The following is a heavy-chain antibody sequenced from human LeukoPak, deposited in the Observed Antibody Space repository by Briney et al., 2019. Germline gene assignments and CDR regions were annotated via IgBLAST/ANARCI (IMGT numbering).Heavy chain of an antibody. CDR2: ISGSGTGT. CDR1: GFTFNTYA. Sequence: GGSLRLSCAGSGFTFNTYAMSWVRQAPGKGLEWVAAISGSGTGTYYADSVQGRFTISRDNSKNMVYLQMNSLRAEDTAVYYCARPLWFGESDDGAFDIWGQGTMVTVSS. CDR3: ARPLWFGESDDGAFDI. D-gene: IGHD3-10*01. J-gene: IGHJ3*02. V-gene: IGHV3-23*01.